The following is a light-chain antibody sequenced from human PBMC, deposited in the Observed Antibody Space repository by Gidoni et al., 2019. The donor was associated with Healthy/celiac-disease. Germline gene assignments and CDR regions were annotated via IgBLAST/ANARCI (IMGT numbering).Light chain of an antibody. CDR2: ADT. CDR1: KLSNQS. V-gene: IGLV3-21*03. CDR3: QVWHITLVPV. Sequence: SYVLTQPPSVSVAPGTTARIVCQGDKLSNQSAHWYQPKPGQAPVLVMYADTDRPSGIPERFSGSASGNEVILTIRRVEAGDESDYFCQVWHITLVPVVGGGTKLTVL. J-gene: IGLJ3*02.